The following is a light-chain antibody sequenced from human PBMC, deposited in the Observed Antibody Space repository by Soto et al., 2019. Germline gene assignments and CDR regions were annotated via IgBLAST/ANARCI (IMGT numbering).Light chain of an antibody. CDR3: QQYGTSPQT. V-gene: IGKV3-20*01. CDR1: QSVSSNY. J-gene: IGKJ1*01. Sequence: ESVLTQSPATLSLSPGERATLSCRTSQSVSSNYLAWYQQKPGQAPGLIIYDTSTRASGVPDRFSGSGSGTECTLTISRLEPEDVAVYYCQQYGTSPQTLGQGTKVDIK. CDR2: DTS.